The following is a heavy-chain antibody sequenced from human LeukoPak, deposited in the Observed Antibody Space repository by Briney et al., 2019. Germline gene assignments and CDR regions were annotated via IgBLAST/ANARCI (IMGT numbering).Heavy chain of an antibody. V-gene: IGHV3-15*01. D-gene: IGHD1-1*01. CDR1: GFTLSNAW. Sequence: GGSLRLSCAASGFTLSNAWMHWVRQAPGKGLEWVGRIKSKAHGGTTDYAAPVKGRFTISRDDSKNTLYLQMNSLKTEDTAVYYCWDTNWNGDWDYWGQGTLVTVSS. CDR3: WDTNWNGDWDY. CDR2: IKSKAHGGTT. J-gene: IGHJ4*02.